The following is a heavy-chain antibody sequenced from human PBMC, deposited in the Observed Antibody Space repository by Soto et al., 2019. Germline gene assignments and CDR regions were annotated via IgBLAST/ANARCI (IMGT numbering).Heavy chain of an antibody. D-gene: IGHD2-15*01. J-gene: IGHJ4*02. CDR3: VIHYMVAARNSPYYLDL. Sequence: PWESLKISRTVSGYCIISYWVNWVRQMPDKGLEWMGRIDPRDSYTNYSPSFQGHVTISIDKSIITAYLQWSSLKASDTAIYYCVIHYMVAARNSPYYLDLWGQGILVTVSS. V-gene: IGHV5-10-1*01. CDR2: IDPRDSYT. CDR1: GYCIISYW.